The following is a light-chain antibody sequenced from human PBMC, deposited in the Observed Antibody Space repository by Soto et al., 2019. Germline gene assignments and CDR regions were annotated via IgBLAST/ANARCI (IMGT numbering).Light chain of an antibody. V-gene: IGLV2-14*01. CDR1: SSDVGGYNY. CDR2: EGS. CDR3: SSYTSSNTVV. J-gene: IGLJ2*01. Sequence: QSALTQPASVSGSPGQSITISCTGTSSDVGGYNYVSWYQQHPGKAPKLMIYEGSKRPSGVSNRFSGSKSGNTASLTISGLQAEDEADYYCSSYTSSNTVVFGGGTQLTVL.